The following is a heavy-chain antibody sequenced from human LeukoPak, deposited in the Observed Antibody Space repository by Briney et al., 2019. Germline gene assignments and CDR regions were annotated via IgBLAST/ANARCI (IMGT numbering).Heavy chain of an antibody. Sequence: GGSLRLSCAASGFTFSSYAMSWVRQAPGKGLEWVSTISHVGGTYYADSVRGRFTISRGDSKNMVYLQMDSLRAEDTAVYYCARDTAGGDHWGQGTLVTVSS. CDR3: ARDTAGGDH. D-gene: IGHD5-18*01. V-gene: IGHV3-23*01. J-gene: IGHJ4*02. CDR2: ISHVGGT. CDR1: GFTFSSYA.